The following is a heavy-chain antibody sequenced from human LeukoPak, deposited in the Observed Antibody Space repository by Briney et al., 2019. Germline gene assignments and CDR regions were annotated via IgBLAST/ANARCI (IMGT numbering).Heavy chain of an antibody. Sequence: GGSLRLSCAASGFTFSGSAMHWVRQASGKGLEWVGRIRSKTNSYATSYAASVKGRFALSRDDLKNTAYLQMNSLKTEDTAVYYCTRYNVGFESWGQGTLVTVSS. J-gene: IGHJ4*02. CDR2: IRSKTNSYAT. CDR3: TRYNVGFES. CDR1: GFTFSGSA. V-gene: IGHV3-73*01. D-gene: IGHD1-1*01.